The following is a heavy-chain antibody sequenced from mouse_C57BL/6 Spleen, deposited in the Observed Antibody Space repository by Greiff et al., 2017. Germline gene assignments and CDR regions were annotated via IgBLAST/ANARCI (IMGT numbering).Heavy chain of an antibody. CDR2: IDPENGDT. D-gene: IGHD2-13*01. CDR1: GFNIKDDY. Sequence: VQLQQSGAELVRPGASVKLSCTASGFNIKDDYMHWVKQRPEQGLEWIGWIDPENGDTEYASKFQGKATITADTSSNTAYLQLSSLTSEDTAVYYCTNKGDYGYWGQGTTLTVSS. CDR3: TNKGDYGY. V-gene: IGHV14-4*01. J-gene: IGHJ2*01.